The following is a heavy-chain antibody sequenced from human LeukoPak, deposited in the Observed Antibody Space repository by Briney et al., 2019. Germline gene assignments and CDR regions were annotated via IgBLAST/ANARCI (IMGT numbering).Heavy chain of an antibody. CDR2: ITWNSGSL. Sequence: GGSLRLSCAASGFSFDDYAMHWVRQAPGKGLEWASGITWNSGSLVYADSVKGRFTISRDNAKNSLYLQMNSLRTEDTALYYCAKSSGGAFDYWGQGTLVTVSS. CDR3: AKSSGGAFDY. D-gene: IGHD3-16*01. CDR1: GFSFDDYA. V-gene: IGHV3-9*01. J-gene: IGHJ4*02.